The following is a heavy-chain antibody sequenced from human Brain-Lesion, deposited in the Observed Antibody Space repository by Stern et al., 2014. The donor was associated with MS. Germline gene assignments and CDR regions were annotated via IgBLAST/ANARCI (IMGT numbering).Heavy chain of an antibody. CDR3: ASGYRIFDY. Sequence: QVQLQESGPGLVKPSQTLSLTCNVSGGSISSGSDYWSWLRQPVGKGLQWIGRIHPSGSAYYTPSIKSRFTISTDTSKNQFSLELTSATAADTAIYYCASGYRIFDYWGQGILVTVSS. D-gene: IGHD5-18*01. J-gene: IGHJ4*02. V-gene: IGHV4-61*02. CDR2: IHPSGSA. CDR1: GGSISSGSDY.